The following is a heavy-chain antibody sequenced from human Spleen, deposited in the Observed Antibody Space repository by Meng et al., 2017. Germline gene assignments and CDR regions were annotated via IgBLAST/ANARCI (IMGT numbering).Heavy chain of an antibody. Sequence: QGQLQEPGPGLVKPSGTLSLTCAVSGGSISSNNWWSWVRQPPGKGLEWIGEIYHSGSTNYNPSLKSRVTMSVDKSKNQFSLKLSSVTAADSAVYYCARGPTTMAHDFDYWGQGTLVTVSS. D-gene: IGHD4-11*01. CDR3: ARGPTTMAHDFDY. V-gene: IGHV4-4*02. J-gene: IGHJ4*02. CDR2: IYHSGST. CDR1: GGSISSNNW.